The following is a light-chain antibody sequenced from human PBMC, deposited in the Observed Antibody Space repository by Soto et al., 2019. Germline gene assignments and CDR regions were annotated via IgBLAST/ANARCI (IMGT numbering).Light chain of an antibody. CDR2: AAS. Sequence: DIQLTQSPASLSVSVGERVTITCRASQGISIYLAWYQQKPGKAPKLLIYAASTLQSGVPSRFSGSGSGTEFTLTITSLEPEDFAAFYCQQFNSSAITFGQGTRLEI. CDR1: QGISIY. V-gene: IGKV1-9*01. J-gene: IGKJ5*01. CDR3: QQFNSSAIT.